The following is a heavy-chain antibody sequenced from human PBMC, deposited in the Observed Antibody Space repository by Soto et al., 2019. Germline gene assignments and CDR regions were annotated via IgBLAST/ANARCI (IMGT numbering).Heavy chain of an antibody. D-gene: IGHD3-16*01. CDR2: ISYDGSNK. Sequence: GESLKISCAASGFTFSSYAMHWVRQAPGKGLEWVAVISYDGSNKYYADSVKGRFTISRDNSKNTLYLQMNSLRAEDTAVYYCAREIGPNAGGAFDIWGQGTMVTVSS. V-gene: IGHV3-30-3*01. CDR1: GFTFSSYA. J-gene: IGHJ3*02. CDR3: AREIGPNAGGAFDI.